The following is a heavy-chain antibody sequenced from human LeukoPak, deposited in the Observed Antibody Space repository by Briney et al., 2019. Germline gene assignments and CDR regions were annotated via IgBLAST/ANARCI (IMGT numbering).Heavy chain of an antibody. CDR3: AKDATAVIGTVYMDV. CDR1: GFTFSSYA. Sequence: GGSLRLSCAAPGFTFSSYAMSWVRQAPGKGLEWISHISNFGDIIHYADSVEGRFTISRGNAKNSLYLQTNSLRAEDTAVYYCAKDATAVIGTVYMDVWGKGTTVTISS. D-gene: IGHD4-11*01. CDR2: ISNFGDII. V-gene: IGHV3-48*03. J-gene: IGHJ6*03.